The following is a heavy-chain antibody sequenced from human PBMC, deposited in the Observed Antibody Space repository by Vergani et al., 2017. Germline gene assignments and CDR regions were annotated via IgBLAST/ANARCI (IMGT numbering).Heavy chain of an antibody. CDR3: ARDLCSGGSCTDY. CDR1: GGSISSGSYY. CDR2: IYTSGST. J-gene: IGHJ4*02. V-gene: IGHV4-61*02. Sequence: QVQLQESGPGLVKPSQTLSLTCTVSGGSISSGSYYWSWIRQPAGKGLEWIGRIYTSGSTNYNPSLKSRVTISGDTSKNQFSLKLSSVTAADTAVYYCARDLCSGGSCTDYWGQGTLVTVSS. D-gene: IGHD2-15*01.